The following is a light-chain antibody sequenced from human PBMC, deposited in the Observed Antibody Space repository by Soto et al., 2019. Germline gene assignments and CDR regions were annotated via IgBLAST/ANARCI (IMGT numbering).Light chain of an antibody. J-gene: IGKJ3*01. Sequence: EIVLTQSPGTLSLSPGERATLSCRASPGVSSSYLAWYQQKPGQAPRLLIYVASSRATGIPARFSGSGSGTDFTLTMSRLEPEDFAVYYCEQYGCSPLTFGPGNIVYIK. CDR2: VAS. CDR3: EQYGCSPLT. CDR1: PGVSSSY. V-gene: IGKV3-20*01.